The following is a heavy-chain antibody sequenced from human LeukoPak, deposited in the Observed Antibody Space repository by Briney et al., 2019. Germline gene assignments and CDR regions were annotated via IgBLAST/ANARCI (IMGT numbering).Heavy chain of an antibody. CDR1: GYTLTELS. J-gene: IGHJ4*02. Sequence: ASVKVSCKVSGYTLTELSMHWVRQAPGKGLEWMGGFDPEDGETIYAQKFQGRVTMTKDTSTDTAYMELSSLRSEDTAVYYCATPSDYGDSKFFDYWGQGTLVTVSS. CDR2: FDPEDGET. CDR3: ATPSDYGDSKFFDY. V-gene: IGHV1-24*01. D-gene: IGHD4-17*01.